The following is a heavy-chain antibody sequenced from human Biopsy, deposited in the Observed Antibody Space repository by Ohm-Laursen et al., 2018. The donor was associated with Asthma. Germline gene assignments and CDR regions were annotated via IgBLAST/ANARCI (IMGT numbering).Heavy chain of an antibody. J-gene: IGHJ1*01. CDR2: IKHDGNEK. Sequence: SLRLSCTASGFTFGDYWMSWVRQVPGKGLEWVANIKHDGNEKNHADSLKGRFTISRDNAKNSLYLQMNSLRAEDTAVYYCARTFHFWSPYHAEHYQLWGQGTLVTVPS. V-gene: IGHV3-7*01. CDR3: ARTFHFWSPYHAEHYQL. D-gene: IGHD3-3*02. CDR1: GFTFGDYW.